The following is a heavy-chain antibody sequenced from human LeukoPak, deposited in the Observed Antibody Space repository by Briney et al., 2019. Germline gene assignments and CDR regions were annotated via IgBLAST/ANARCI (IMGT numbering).Heavy chain of an antibody. J-gene: IGHJ4*02. CDR3: AVGVGDH. Sequence: HPGGSLRLSSAASGFSFSTYWMHWVRQAPGKGLVWVSRINSDRSSTTYADSVKGRFTISRDNAKNTLYLQMNSLRAEDTAVYYCAVGVGDHWGQGTLVTVFS. CDR1: GFSFSTYW. CDR2: INSDRSST. V-gene: IGHV3-74*01. D-gene: IGHD3-10*01.